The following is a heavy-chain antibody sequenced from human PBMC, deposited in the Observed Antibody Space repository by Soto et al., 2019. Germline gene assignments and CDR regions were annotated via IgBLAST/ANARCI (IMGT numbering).Heavy chain of an antibody. CDR3: ARSYIGHKKFDY. V-gene: IGHV4-31*03. D-gene: IGHD2-2*02. CDR2: IYYSGST. J-gene: IGHJ4*02. CDR1: GGSISSGGYY. Sequence: SETLSLTCTVSGGSISSGGYYWSWIRQHPGKGLEWIGYIYYSGSTYYNPSLKSRVTISVDTSKNQFSLKLSSVTAADTAVYYCARSYIGHKKFDYWGQGTLVTISS.